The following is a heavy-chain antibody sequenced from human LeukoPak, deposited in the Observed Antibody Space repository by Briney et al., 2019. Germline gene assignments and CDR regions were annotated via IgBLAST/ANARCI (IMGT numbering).Heavy chain of an antibody. CDR2: IIPIFGTA. V-gene: IGHV1-69*06. D-gene: IGHD3-22*01. J-gene: IGHJ4*02. Sequence: SVKVSCKASGGTFSSYAISWVRQAPGQGLEWMGRIIPIFGTANYAQKFQGRVTITADKSTSTAYMELSSLRSEDTAVYYCARDLHYYDSSGYPFDYWGQGTLVTVSS. CDR1: GGTFSSYA. CDR3: ARDLHYYDSSGYPFDY.